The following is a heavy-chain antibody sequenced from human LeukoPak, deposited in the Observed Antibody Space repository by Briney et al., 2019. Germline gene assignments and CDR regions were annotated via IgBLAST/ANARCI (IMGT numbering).Heavy chain of an antibody. CDR2: IKPSSGDT. CDR3: ARKSAGFLTA. J-gene: IGHJ5*02. D-gene: IGHD2/OR15-2a*01. Sequence: ASVKVSCKASGYTFTGDQIYWLRQAPGQGVEWGGWIKPSSGDTLYEQKFQGRVTMTRDKSISSAYMELSSLRSDDTAVYYCARKSAGFLTAWGQGTLVTLSS. CDR1: GYTFTGDQ. V-gene: IGHV1-2*02.